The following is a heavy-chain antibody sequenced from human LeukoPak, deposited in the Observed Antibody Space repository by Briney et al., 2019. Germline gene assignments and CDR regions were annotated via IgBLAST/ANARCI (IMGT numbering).Heavy chain of an antibody. Sequence: GSLRLYCAASGFTFSSYSMNWVRQAPGKGLEWVSSISSSSSYIYYADSVKGRFTISRDNAKNSLYLQMNSLRAEDTAVYYCARDQRYYDSSGYCYYPDYWGQGTLVTVSS. CDR1: GFTFSSYS. D-gene: IGHD3-22*01. J-gene: IGHJ4*02. CDR3: ARDQRYYDSSGYCYYPDY. CDR2: ISSSSSYI. V-gene: IGHV3-21*01.